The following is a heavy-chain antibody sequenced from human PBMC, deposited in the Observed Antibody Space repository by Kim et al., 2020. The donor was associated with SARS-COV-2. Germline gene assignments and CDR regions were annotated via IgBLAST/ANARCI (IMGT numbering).Heavy chain of an antibody. J-gene: IGHJ4*02. V-gene: IGHV5-51*01. CDR3: ARRDGGDGYKLRPTPFDY. D-gene: IGHD3-16*01. Sequence: GESLKISCKASGYNFANNWIAWVRQMPGKGLEWMGIIYPADSDRKYSPSFQGQVTISADKSINTAYLQWSSLKASDTAIYYCARRDGGDGYKLRPTPFDYGGQGTLVTVYS. CDR2: IYPADSDR. CDR1: GYNFANNW.